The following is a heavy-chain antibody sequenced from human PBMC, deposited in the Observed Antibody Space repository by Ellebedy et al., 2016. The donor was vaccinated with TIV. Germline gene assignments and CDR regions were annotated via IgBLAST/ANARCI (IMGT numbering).Heavy chain of an antibody. J-gene: IGHJ4*02. CDR1: GGSISGYY. Sequence: GSLRLSCTVSGGSISGYYGSWIRQPPGKGLEWIGYIYYRGNTEYNPSLKSRVTISIDTSKNQFSLKLRSMTAADTAVYYCMRSHGAYWGQGIMVTVSS. CDR3: MRSHGAY. V-gene: IGHV4-59*01. CDR2: IYYRGNT.